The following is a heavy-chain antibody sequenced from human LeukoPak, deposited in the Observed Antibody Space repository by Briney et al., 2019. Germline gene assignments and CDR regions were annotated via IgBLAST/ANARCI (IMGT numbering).Heavy chain of an antibody. CDR3: ATLAAGDWFDP. CDR1: GYTFTGYY. J-gene: IGHJ5*02. CDR2: INPSGGST. V-gene: IGHV1-46*01. D-gene: IGHD3-10*01. Sequence: ASVKVSCKASGYTFTGYYMHWVRQAPGQGLEWMGIINPSGGSTSYAQKFQGRVTMTRDTSTSTVYMELSSLRSEDTAVYYCATLAAGDWFDPWGQGTLVTVSS.